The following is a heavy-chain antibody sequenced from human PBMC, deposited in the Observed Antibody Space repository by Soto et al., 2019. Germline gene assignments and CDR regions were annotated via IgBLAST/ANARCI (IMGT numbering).Heavy chain of an antibody. CDR2: LIPIFGTT. V-gene: IGHV1-69*01. D-gene: IGHD3-10*01. CDR3: ASLPSFYYGSGYGMDV. CDR1: GGTFRSNA. Sequence: QVQLVQSGTEVKKPGSSVKVSCKASGGTFRSNAISWVRQAPGQGLEWMGGLIPIFGTTNYAQKFQGRVTITADDSASTAYMELSSLRSDDAAVYYCASLPSFYYGSGYGMDVWGQGTTVTVSS. J-gene: IGHJ6*02.